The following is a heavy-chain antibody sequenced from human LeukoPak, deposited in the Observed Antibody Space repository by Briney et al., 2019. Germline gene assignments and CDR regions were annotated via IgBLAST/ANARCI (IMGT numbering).Heavy chain of an antibody. Sequence: GGSLRLSCGGSGLSFSGQWMNWVRQAPGQGLEWISYISASGSYTNYADSVKGRFTISRDNAKNSLYLQMNSLRAEDTAVYYCGRSRGAGPGAHFDVWGQGTLVTVSS. CDR1: GLSFSGQW. D-gene: IGHD6-19*01. CDR2: ISASGSYT. CDR3: GRSRGAGPGAHFDV. J-gene: IGHJ4*02. V-gene: IGHV3-11*03.